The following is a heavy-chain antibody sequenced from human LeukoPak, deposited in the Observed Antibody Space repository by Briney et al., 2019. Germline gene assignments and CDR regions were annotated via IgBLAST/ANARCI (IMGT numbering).Heavy chain of an antibody. CDR1: GYTFTSYG. CDR3: ARDLRTWEYYDYVWGSH. J-gene: IGHJ4*02. V-gene: IGHV1-18*01. Sequence: GASVKVSCKASGYTFTSYGISWVRQAPGQGLEWMGWISAYNGNTNYAQKLQGRVTMTTDTSTSTAYMELRSLGSDDTAVYYCARDLRTWEYYDYVWGSHWGQGTLVTVSS. CDR2: ISAYNGNT. D-gene: IGHD3-16*01.